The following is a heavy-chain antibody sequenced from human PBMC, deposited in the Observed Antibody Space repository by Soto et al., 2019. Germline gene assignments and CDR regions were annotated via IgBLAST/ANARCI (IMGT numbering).Heavy chain of an antibody. CDR3: AREVGTGYCSGGSCYSAGYYYGMDV. V-gene: IGHV3-21*01. CDR1: GFTFSSYS. J-gene: IGHJ6*02. CDR2: ISSSSSYI. Sequence: GGSLRLSCAASGFTFSSYSMSWVRQAPGKGLEWVSSISSSSSYIYYADSVKGRFTISRDNAKNSLYLQMNSLRAEDTAVYYCAREVGTGYCSGGSCYSAGYYYGMDVWGQGTTVTVSS. D-gene: IGHD2-15*01.